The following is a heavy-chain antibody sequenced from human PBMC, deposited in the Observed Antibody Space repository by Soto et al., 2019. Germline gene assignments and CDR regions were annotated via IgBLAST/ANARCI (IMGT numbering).Heavy chain of an antibody. CDR3: ARDLWGYCGTDCYPLDV. Sequence: QVQLQESGPGLVKPSETLSLTCTVSGGSISGYYWSWIRQPPGKGLEWIGYMYNTGRTVYNPSFKCRVNISVDTYKNQFSLKLNSVTAADTAVYYCARDLWGYCGTDCYPLDVWGQGTTVTVSS. CDR1: GGSISGYY. CDR2: MYNTGRT. V-gene: IGHV4-59*01. D-gene: IGHD2-21*02. J-gene: IGHJ6*02.